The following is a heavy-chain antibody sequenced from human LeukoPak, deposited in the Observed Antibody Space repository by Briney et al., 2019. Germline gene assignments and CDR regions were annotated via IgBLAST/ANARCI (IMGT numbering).Heavy chain of an antibody. CDR1: GFTFSSYA. J-gene: IGHJ4*02. V-gene: IGHV3-23*01. D-gene: IGHD2-15*01. CDR2: ISGSGGST. Sequence: GGSLGLSCAASGFTFSSYAMSWVRQAPGKGLEWVSAISGSGGSTYYADSVKGRFTISRDNSKNTLYLQMNSLRAEDTAVYYCAKDKYSRVVVAFDYWGQGTLVTVSS. CDR3: AKDKYSRVVVAFDY.